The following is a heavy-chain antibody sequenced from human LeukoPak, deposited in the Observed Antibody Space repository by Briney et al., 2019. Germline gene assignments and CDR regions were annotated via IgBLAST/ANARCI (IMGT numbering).Heavy chain of an antibody. Sequence: PSETLSLTCAVSGGSISSSNWWSWVRQPPGKGLEWIGEIYHSGSTNYNPSLKSRVTISVDKSKNQFSLKLSSVTAADTAVYYCARDIVAAAAKYNWFDPWGQGTLVTVSS. D-gene: IGHD6-13*01. V-gene: IGHV4-4*02. CDR1: GGSISSSNW. CDR3: ARDIVAAAAKYNWFDP. CDR2: IYHSGST. J-gene: IGHJ5*02.